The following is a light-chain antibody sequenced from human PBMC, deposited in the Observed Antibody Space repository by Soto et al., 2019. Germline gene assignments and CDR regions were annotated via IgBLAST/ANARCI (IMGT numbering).Light chain of an antibody. V-gene: IGKV3-20*01. CDR2: SAS. CDR1: QSVSSGY. J-gene: IGKJ2*01. CDR3: QQHHSAPMYT. Sequence: IVLTQSPGTLALSPGSRATLSCGSSQSVSSGYLAWYQQNPGQGHTPLIYSASSRDTAIPDRFSGSGTGTDITLTITSLEPEDLEVSECQQHHSAPMYTFGQGTKVDVK.